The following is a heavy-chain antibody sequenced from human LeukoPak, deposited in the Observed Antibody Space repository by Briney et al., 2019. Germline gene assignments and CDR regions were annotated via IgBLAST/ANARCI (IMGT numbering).Heavy chain of an antibody. V-gene: IGHV4-39*07. CDR1: GGSISSSSYY. CDR3: ARDKRGLHPDAFDI. Sequence: SETLSLTCTVSGGSISSSSYYWGWIRQPPGKGLVWIGSIYHSGSTYYNPSLKSPVTISADTSKNQFSLKLSSVTAADTAVYYCARDKRGLHPDAFDIWGQGTMVTVSS. D-gene: IGHD5-24*01. J-gene: IGHJ3*02. CDR2: IYHSGST.